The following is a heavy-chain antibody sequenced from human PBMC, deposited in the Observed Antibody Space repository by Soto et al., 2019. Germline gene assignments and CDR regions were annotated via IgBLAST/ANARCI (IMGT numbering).Heavy chain of an antibody. CDR2: IYYSGST. CDR1: GGSISSYY. J-gene: IGHJ5*02. CDR3: ARDRVTMVRGVIIRSWFDP. Sequence: PSETLSLTCTVSGGSISSYYWSWIRQPPGKGLEWIGYIYYSGSTNYNPSLKSRVTISVDTSKNQFSLKLSSVTAADTAVYYCARDRVTMVRGVIIRSWFDPWGQGTLVTVSS. V-gene: IGHV4-59*01. D-gene: IGHD3-10*01.